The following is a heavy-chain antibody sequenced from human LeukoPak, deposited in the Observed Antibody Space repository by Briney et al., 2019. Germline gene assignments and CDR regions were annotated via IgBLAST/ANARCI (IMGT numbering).Heavy chain of an antibody. Sequence: ASVKVSCKASGYTFTSYDINWVRQATGQGLEWMGWMNPNSGNTGYAQKFQGRVTITRNTSISTAYMELSSLRSEDTAVYYCARWVVEQHDHAFDIWGQGTMVTVSS. D-gene: IGHD6-13*01. CDR2: MNPNSGNT. V-gene: IGHV1-8*03. CDR1: GYTFTSYD. CDR3: ARWVVEQHDHAFDI. J-gene: IGHJ3*02.